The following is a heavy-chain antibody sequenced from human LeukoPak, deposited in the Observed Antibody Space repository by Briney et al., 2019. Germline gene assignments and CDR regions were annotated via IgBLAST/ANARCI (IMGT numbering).Heavy chain of an antibody. J-gene: IGHJ6*02. CDR1: RFTFSSYG. CDR3: AKDRGYFYYGMDV. Sequence: GGSLRLSCAGSRFTFSSYGIHWVRQAPGKGLEWVAVISHDGTGKYYADSVKGRFTISRDNSKNTLYLEVNSLRPEDTGMYYCAKDRGYFYYGMDVWAKGPWSPSP. CDR2: ISHDGTGK. V-gene: IGHV3-30*18.